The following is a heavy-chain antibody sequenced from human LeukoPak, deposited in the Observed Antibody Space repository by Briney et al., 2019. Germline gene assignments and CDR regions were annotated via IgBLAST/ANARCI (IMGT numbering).Heavy chain of an antibody. CDR2: INHSGST. V-gene: IGHV4-34*01. Sequence: SGTLSLTCAVYGGSFSGYYWSWIRQPPGKGLEWIGEINHSGSTNYNPSHKSRVTISVDTSKNQFSLKLSSVTAADTAVYYCARGVRDGDYWGQGTLVTVSS. CDR3: ARGVRDGDY. D-gene: IGHD5-24*01. J-gene: IGHJ4*02. CDR1: GGSFSGYY.